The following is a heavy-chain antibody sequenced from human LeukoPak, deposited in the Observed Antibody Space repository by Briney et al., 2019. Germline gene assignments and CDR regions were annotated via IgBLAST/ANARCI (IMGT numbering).Heavy chain of an antibody. D-gene: IGHD6-6*01. CDR2: IYYNGNT. CDR3: ARVRYSSTYTDY. Sequence: SETLSLTCTVSGGSISSGGYYCSWIRQHPGKGLEWIGYIYYNGNTYYRPSLKRRVTISVDTSKNQFSLKLSSVTAADTAVYYCARVRYSSTYTDYWGQGTLVTVSS. V-gene: IGHV4-31*03. CDR1: GGSISSGGYY. J-gene: IGHJ4*02.